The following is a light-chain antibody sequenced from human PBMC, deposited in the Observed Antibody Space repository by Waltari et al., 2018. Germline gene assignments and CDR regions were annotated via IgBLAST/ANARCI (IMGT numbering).Light chain of an antibody. V-gene: IGKV1-33*01. CDR1: QGISNW. CDR3: QQHDNSPYS. Sequence: DVQMTQSPSSLSASVGDRVSITCRASQGISNWLAWYQQKPVKVPKLLIHRASNLETGVPSRFSGSGSGTDFTLTISSLQPEDIATYYCQQHDNSPYSFGQGTKVEIK. CDR2: RAS. J-gene: IGKJ2*03.